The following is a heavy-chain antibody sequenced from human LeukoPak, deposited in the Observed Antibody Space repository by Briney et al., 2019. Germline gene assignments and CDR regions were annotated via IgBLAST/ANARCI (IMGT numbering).Heavy chain of an antibody. J-gene: IGHJ4*02. CDR2: ISSSGSTI. CDR3: AKGRVTMIVVVPADY. Sequence: PGGSLRLSCAASGFTFSDYYMSWIRQAPGKGLEWVSYISSSGSTIYYADSVKGRFTISRDNAKNSLYLQMNSLRDEDTAVYYCAKGRVTMIVVVPADYWGQGTLVTVSS. CDR1: GFTFSDYY. D-gene: IGHD3-22*01. V-gene: IGHV3-11*01.